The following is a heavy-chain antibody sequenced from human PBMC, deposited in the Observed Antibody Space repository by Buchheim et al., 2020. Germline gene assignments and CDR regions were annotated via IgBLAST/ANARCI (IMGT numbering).Heavy chain of an antibody. D-gene: IGHD6-19*01. J-gene: IGHJ4*02. Sequence: QVQLVESGGGVVQPGTSLRLSCAASGFTFSSYGMHWVRQAPGKGLEWVGMIWSDENNKYYGDSVKGRFSISRDNSKNTVYLQMNSLRVEDTALYYCVRDLPYSGWSFDHWGQGAL. CDR2: IWSDENNK. CDR1: GFTFSSYG. V-gene: IGHV3-33*01. CDR3: VRDLPYSGWSFDH.